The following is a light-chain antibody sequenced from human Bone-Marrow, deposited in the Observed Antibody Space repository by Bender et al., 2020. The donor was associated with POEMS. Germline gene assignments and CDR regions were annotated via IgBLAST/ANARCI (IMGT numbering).Light chain of an antibody. CDR2: SSH. Sequence: QSVLTQPPSASGTPGQRVTISCSGGSSNIGAHAVNWYQHLPGTAPKLLIYSSHRRPSEVPERFSGSNSGNTATLTISRVEAGDEADYYCQVWDGSGDLRVFGGGTKLTVL. CDR3: QVWDGSGDLRV. CDR1: SSNIGAHA. J-gene: IGLJ3*02. V-gene: IGLV1-44*01.